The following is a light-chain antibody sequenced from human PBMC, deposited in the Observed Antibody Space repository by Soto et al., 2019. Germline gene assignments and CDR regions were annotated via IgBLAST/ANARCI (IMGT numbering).Light chain of an antibody. Sequence: DIVMTQTPLSLSVTPGQPASISCKSSQSLLHSDGKTYLYWSLQKPGQPPHLLIYAVSNRFSGVPDRFSGSGSGTDFTLKISRVEAEDVGVYYCMQSIQFPLTFGQGTKLEIK. CDR3: MQSIQFPLT. CDR1: QSLLHSDGKTY. CDR2: AVS. V-gene: IGKV2D-29*01. J-gene: IGKJ2*01.